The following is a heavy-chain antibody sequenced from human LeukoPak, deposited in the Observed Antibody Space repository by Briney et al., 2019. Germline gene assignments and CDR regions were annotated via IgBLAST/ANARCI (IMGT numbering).Heavy chain of an antibody. CDR1: GGSISSYY. CDR3: ARVGGDFWSGYYTPAYNWFDP. D-gene: IGHD3-3*01. J-gene: IGHJ5*02. V-gene: IGHV4-59*01. Sequence: PSETLSLTCTVSGGSISSYYWSWIRQPPGKGLEWIGYIYYSGSTNYNPSLKSRVTISVDTSKNQFSLKLSSVTAADTAVYYCARVGGDFWSGYYTPAYNWFDPWGQGTLVTVSS. CDR2: IYYSGST.